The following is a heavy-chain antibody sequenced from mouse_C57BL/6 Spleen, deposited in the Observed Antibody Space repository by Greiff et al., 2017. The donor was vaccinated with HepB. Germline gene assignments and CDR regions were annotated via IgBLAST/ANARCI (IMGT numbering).Heavy chain of an antibody. CDR3: ARWTGTWYFDV. CDR1: GYTFTSYW. J-gene: IGHJ1*03. D-gene: IGHD4-1*01. Sequence: QVQLQQPGAELVRPGTSVKLSCKASGYTFTSYWMHWVKQRPGQGLEWIGVIDPSDSYTNYNQKFKSKATLTVDTSSSTAYMQLSSLTSEDSAVYYCARWTGTWYFDVWGTGTTVTVSS. CDR2: IDPSDSYT. V-gene: IGHV1-59*01.